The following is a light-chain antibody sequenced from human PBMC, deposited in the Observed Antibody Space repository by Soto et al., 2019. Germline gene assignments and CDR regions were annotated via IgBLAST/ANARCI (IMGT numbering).Light chain of an antibody. J-gene: IGLJ1*01. V-gene: IGLV2-14*01. CDR3: SSYTINNSYV. Sequence: QSALTQPASVSGSPGQSITISCTGTSSDVGGYNYVSWYQQYPGKAPKILIYEVTTRPSGVSDRFSGSKSGNTASLTISGLQAEDEADYYCSSYTINNSYVFGTGTKLTVL. CDR1: SSDVGGYNY. CDR2: EVT.